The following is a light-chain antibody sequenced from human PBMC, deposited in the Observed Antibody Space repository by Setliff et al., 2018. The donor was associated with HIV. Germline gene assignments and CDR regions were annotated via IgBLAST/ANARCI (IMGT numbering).Light chain of an antibody. Sequence: QSALTQPASVSGSPGQSITISCTGTSSDVGAYNYVSWYQQHPGKAPKLMIYDVSKRPSGVSNRFSGSKSGNTASLTISGLQAEDEADYYCSSYTSSNTYVFGTGTRSPS. CDR2: DVS. CDR1: SSDVGAYNY. V-gene: IGLV2-14*01. CDR3: SSYTSSNTYV. J-gene: IGLJ1*01.